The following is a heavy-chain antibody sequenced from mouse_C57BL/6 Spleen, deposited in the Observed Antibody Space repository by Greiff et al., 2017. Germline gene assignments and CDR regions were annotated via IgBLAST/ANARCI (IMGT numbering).Heavy chain of an antibody. J-gene: IGHJ2*01. CDR3: ARGGYYEGDYFDY. CDR2: ISYDGSN. CDR1: GYSITSGYY. D-gene: IGHD1-1*01. V-gene: IGHV3-6*01. Sequence: ESGPGLVKPSQSLSLTCSVTGYSITSGYYWNWIRQFPGNKLEWMGYISYDGSNNYNPSLKNRISITRDTSKNQFFLKLNSVTTEDTATYYCARGGYYEGDYFDYWGQGTTLTVSS.